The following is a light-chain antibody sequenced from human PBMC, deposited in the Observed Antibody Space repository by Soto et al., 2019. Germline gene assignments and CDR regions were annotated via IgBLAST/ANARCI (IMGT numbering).Light chain of an antibody. CDR2: DAS. Sequence: EIVLTQSPAILSLSPGEGATLSCRASRSVGSFLAWYQQKPGQAPRLLIYDASNRPFVIPDRFSGSGSGTDFSLTISYLEPEDFAVYYCQQRSEWPLTFGGGTKVEMK. CDR1: RSVGSF. V-gene: IGKV3-11*01. CDR3: QQRSEWPLT. J-gene: IGKJ4*01.